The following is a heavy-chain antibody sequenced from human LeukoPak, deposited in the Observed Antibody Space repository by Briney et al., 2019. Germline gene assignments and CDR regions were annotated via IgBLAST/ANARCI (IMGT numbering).Heavy chain of an antibody. CDR3: ARDGAVDTSMVTSFDY. V-gene: IGHV3-30*04. Sequence: GGSLRLSCAASGFTFSTYAIHWVRQAPGKGLEWVAVISYDGSNEYYADSVKGRFTISRDNSKNTLYLQMNSLRGEDTAVYYCARDGAVDTSMVTSFDYWGQGTLVTVSP. D-gene: IGHD5-18*01. CDR2: ISYDGSNE. J-gene: IGHJ4*02. CDR1: GFTFSTYA.